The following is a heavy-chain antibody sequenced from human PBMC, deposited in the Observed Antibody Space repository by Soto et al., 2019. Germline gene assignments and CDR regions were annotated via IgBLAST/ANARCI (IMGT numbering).Heavy chain of an antibody. V-gene: IGHV3-30*18. CDR2: ISYDGSNK. D-gene: IGHD5-12*01. CDR3: AKDVNIVATIPGY. J-gene: IGHJ4*02. CDR1: GFTFSSYG. Sequence: GGSLRLSCAASGFTFSSYGMHWVRQAPGKGLEWVAVISYDGSNKYYADSVKGRFTISRDNSKNTLYLQMNSLRAEDTAVYYCAKDVNIVATIPGYWGQGTLVTVSS.